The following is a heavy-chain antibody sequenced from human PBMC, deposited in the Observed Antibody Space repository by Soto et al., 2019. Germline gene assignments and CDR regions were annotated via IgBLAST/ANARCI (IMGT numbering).Heavy chain of an antibody. CDR3: AKGSSDFRPYYFDF. CDR2: ISYDGSNE. CDR1: GSTFSSYG. D-gene: IGHD3-22*01. V-gene: IGHV3-30*18. J-gene: IGHJ4*02. Sequence: PGGSLRLSCAASGSTFSSYGMHWVRQAPGKGLEWVTHISYDGSNEHYTDSVKGRFTISRDNSKNTLYLQMNSLRAEDAAVYYCAKGSSDFRPYYFDFWGQGTLVTVSS.